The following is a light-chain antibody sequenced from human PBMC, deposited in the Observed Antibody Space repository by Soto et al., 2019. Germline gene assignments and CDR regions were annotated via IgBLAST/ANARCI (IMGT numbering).Light chain of an antibody. CDR3: QQRSIWTLLP. CDR2: DAS. V-gene: IGKV3-11*01. CDR1: QSVSNY. J-gene: IGKJ4*02. Sequence: EIVLTQSPATLSLSPGERATLSCSASQSVSNYLAWFQQKPGQAPRLLIYDASNRATGIPARFSGSGSGTEFTLNISSLEPEDFAVYYCQQRSIWTLLPFGGGTKVEI.